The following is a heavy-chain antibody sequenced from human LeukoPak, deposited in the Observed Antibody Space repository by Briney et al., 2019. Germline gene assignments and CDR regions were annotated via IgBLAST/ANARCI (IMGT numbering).Heavy chain of an antibody. D-gene: IGHD4-17*01. CDR2: ISGNGGST. J-gene: IGHJ4*02. CDR1: GFTFSSYA. CDR3: AKDLGTVTRAFDY. V-gene: IGHV3-23*01. Sequence: GGSLRLSCAASGFTFSSYAMSWVRQAPGKGLEWVSAISGNGGSTYYADSVKGRFTISRDNSKNTLYLQMNSLRAEDRAVYYCAKDLGTVTRAFDYWGQGTLVTVSS.